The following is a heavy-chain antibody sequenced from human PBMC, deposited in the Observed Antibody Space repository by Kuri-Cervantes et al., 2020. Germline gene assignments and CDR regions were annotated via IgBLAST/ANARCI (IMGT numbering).Heavy chain of an antibody. V-gene: IGHV3-7*01. CDR1: GFTFNNSW. J-gene: IGHJ4*02. Sequence: GGSLRLSCAASGFTFNNSWMSWVRQAPGKGLEWVANINQDGSEKYYVDSVKGRFTISRDNSKNTLYLQMNSLRAEDTAVYYCAREYTAWGQGTLVTVSS. D-gene: IGHD5-18*01. CDR2: INQDGSEK. CDR3: AREYTA.